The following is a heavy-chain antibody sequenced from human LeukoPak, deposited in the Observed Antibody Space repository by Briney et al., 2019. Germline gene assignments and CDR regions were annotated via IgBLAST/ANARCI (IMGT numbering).Heavy chain of an antibody. J-gene: IGHJ5*02. CDR1: GFTLSSYG. CDR2: IAFDGTNK. V-gene: IGHV3-30*18. CDR3: AKVLWVDFIFGSTYCDP. Sequence: GRSLRLSCAASGFTLSSYGIHWVRQAPGKGLEWVAVIAFDGTNKYYADSANGRFTISRDNTKNTVYLQMNSLRAEDSCVYYCAKVLWVDFIFGSTYCDPWAQGTLVTVPS. D-gene: IGHD3-10*02.